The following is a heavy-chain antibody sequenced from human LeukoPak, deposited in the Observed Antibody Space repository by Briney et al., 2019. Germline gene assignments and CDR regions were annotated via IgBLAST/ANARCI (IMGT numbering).Heavy chain of an antibody. CDR3: AKADSYYDSSGYPDY. V-gene: IGHV3-9*01. J-gene: IGHJ4*02. CDR2: ISRDSGSI. CDR1: GFTFDDYA. Sequence: GGSLRLSCAASGFTFDDYAMHWVRQAPGKGLEWVSGISRDSGSIGYADSVKGRFTISRDNAKNSLYLQMNSLRAEDTALYYCAKADSYYDSSGYPDYWGQGTLVTVSS. D-gene: IGHD3-22*01.